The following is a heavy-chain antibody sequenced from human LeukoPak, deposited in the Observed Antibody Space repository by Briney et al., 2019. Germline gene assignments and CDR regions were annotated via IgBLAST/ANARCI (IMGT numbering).Heavy chain of an antibody. V-gene: IGHV3-30*04. CDR2: ISYDGGDK. CDR1: GFTFSSYA. J-gene: IGHJ3*01. D-gene: IGHD3-22*01. Sequence: GGSLRLSCSASGFTFSSYAMRWVRQAPGKGLEWVSFISYDGGDKYYAASVKGRFTISRDNSRNRLSLQLNRLRVQTRAVYFCATSLTGDSRGYDAFDLWGQGTMVIVSS. CDR3: ATSLTGDSRGYDAFDL.